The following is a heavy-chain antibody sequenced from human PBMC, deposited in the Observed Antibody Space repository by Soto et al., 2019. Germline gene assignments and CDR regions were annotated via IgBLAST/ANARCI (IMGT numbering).Heavy chain of an antibody. V-gene: IGHV3-48*02. CDR1: GFTFSSYS. J-gene: IGHJ4*02. Sequence: EVQLVESGGGLVQPGGSLRLSCAASGFTFSSYSMNWVRQAPGKGLEWVSYISSSSSTIYYADSVKGRFTISRDNAKNALYLQMNSLRDEDTGVYYCARDRVVVAATPFGYWGQGTLVTVSS. CDR3: ARDRVVVAATPFGY. CDR2: ISSSSSTI. D-gene: IGHD2-15*01.